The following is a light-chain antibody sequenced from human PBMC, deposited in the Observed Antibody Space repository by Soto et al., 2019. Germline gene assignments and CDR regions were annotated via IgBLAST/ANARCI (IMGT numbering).Light chain of an antibody. J-gene: IGKJ4*01. CDR2: EIS. V-gene: IGKV2-24*01. CDR1: QGLVHTDGNTY. CDR3: MQATQFPLT. Sequence: DIVMTQTPLSSPVPLGQPASISCRSSQGLVHTDGNTYLSWLQQRPGQPPRLLIYEISKRFSGVPDRFSGSGAGTDFTLKISRVEAEDVGVYYCMQATQFPLTFGGGTKVEIK.